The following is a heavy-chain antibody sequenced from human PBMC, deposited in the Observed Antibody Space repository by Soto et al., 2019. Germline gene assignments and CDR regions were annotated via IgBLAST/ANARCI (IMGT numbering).Heavy chain of an antibody. D-gene: IGHD3-22*01. CDR2: IWYDGSNK. V-gene: IGHV3-33*01. CDR3: ARDWFSAAYYYDSSGYYFGY. J-gene: IGHJ4*02. Sequence: LRLSCAASGFTFSSYGMHWVRQAPGKGLEWVAVIWYDGSNKYYADSVKGRFTISRDNSKNTLYLQMNSLRAEDTAVYYCARDWFSAAYYYDSSGYYFGYWGQGTLVTVSS. CDR1: GFTFSSYG.